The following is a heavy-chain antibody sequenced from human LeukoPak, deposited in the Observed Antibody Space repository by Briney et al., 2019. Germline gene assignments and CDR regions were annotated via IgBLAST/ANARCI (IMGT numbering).Heavy chain of an antibody. Sequence: SETLSLTCAVYGGSFSGYYWSWIRQPPGKGLEWIGEINHSGSTNYNPSLKGRVTISVDTSKNQFSLKLSSVTAADTAVYYCARGPRYCSSTSCYRYYYYGMDVWGKGTTVTVSS. CDR2: INHSGST. V-gene: IGHV4-34*01. CDR1: GGSFSGYY. J-gene: IGHJ6*04. D-gene: IGHD2-2*02. CDR3: ARGPRYCSSTSCYRYYYYGMDV.